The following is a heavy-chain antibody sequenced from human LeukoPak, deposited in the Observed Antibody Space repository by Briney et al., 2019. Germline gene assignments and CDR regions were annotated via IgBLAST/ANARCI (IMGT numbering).Heavy chain of an antibody. CDR2: IWYDGSNK. J-gene: IGHJ4*02. D-gene: IGHD5-18*01. CDR3: ARVAGYSYGHYFDY. Sequence: PGGSLRLSCAASGFTFSSYGMHWVRQAPGKGLEWVAVIWYDGSNKYYADSVKGRFTISRDNSKNTLYLQMNSLRAEDTAVYYCARVAGYSYGHYFDYWGQGTLVTVSS. CDR1: GFTFSSYG. V-gene: IGHV3-33*01.